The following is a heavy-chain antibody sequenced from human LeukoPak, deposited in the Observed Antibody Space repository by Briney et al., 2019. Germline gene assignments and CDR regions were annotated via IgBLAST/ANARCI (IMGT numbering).Heavy chain of an antibody. V-gene: IGHV3-11*01. CDR1: GFTFSDYY. Sequence: PGGSLRLSCAASGFTFSDYYMNWIRQAPGKGLEWVSYISSSGSTIYYADSVKGRFTFSRDNAKNSLYLQMNSLRAEDTAVYYCARSRGGYSAEFDYWGQGTLVTVSS. J-gene: IGHJ4*02. CDR2: ISSSGSTI. D-gene: IGHD3-22*01. CDR3: ARSRGGYSAEFDY.